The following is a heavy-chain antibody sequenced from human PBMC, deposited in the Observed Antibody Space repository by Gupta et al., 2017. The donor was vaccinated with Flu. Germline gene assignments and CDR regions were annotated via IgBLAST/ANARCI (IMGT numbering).Heavy chain of an antibody. CDR2: INHSGGT. D-gene: IGHD3-22*01. Sequence: QVQLQQWGAGLLKPSETLSLTCAVYGGSFSGYYWSWIRQPPGKGLEWIGEINHSGGTNYNPSLKSRVTISLDTSKNQFSLNLGSVTAADTAVYYCARDLDYSDNSGDAFDIWGQGTMVIVSS. CDR3: ARDLDYSDNSGDAFDI. V-gene: IGHV4-34*01. CDR1: GGSFSGYY. J-gene: IGHJ3*02.